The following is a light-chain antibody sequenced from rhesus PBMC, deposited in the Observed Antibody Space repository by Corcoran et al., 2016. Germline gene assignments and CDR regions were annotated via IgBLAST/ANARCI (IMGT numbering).Light chain of an antibody. CDR2: YAS. V-gene: IGKV1-66*01. CDR1: QDINNY. Sequence: DIQMTQSPSSLSASVGDRVTITCRASQDINNYLSWYQQKPGKAPTPLIYYASNLETGGPSRFSGSRSGTDYTLTISSLQPADIATYYCQQYDNSPLTFGGGTKVEI. J-gene: IGKJ4*01. CDR3: QQYDNSPLT.